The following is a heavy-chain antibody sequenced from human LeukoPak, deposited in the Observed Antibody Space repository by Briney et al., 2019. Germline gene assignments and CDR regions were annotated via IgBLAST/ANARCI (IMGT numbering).Heavy chain of an antibody. CDR2: IYYSGST. D-gene: IGHD3-16*01. Sequence: SETLSLTCTVSGGSISSYYWGWIRRPPGKGLDWIGSIYYSGSTYYNPSLKSRVTVSVDTSKNQFSLELTSVTAADTAVFYCVRGSTLRHYQYWGQGILVTVSS. CDR1: GGSISSYY. V-gene: IGHV4-39*01. CDR3: VRGSTLRHYQY. J-gene: IGHJ4*02.